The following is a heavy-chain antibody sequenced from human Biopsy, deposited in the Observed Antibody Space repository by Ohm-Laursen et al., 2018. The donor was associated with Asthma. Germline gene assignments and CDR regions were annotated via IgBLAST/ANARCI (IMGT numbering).Heavy chain of an antibody. CDR1: GDSSNSGGYS. V-gene: IGHV4-31*02. CDR2: ISYTGTT. D-gene: IGHD3-22*01. CDR3: ARERMFFYDSSGYGAFDI. Sequence: SQTLSLTCTVSGDSSNSGGYSWTWIRQLPGKGLEWIGDISYTGTTYYNPSLKSRISMTVDTFKIQFSLKLSSVTAADTAIYYCARERMFFYDSSGYGAFDIWGQGTLVTVSS. J-gene: IGHJ3*02.